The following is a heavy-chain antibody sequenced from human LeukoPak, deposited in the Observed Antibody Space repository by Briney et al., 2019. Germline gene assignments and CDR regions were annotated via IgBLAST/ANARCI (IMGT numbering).Heavy chain of an antibody. Sequence: SVKVSCKASGYTFTSYYMHWVRQAPGQGLEWMGRIIPILGIANYAQKFQGRVTITADKSTSTAYMELSSLRSEDTAVYYCARVPPSGTSYFQHWGQGTPVTVSS. CDR3: ARVPPSGTSYFQH. V-gene: IGHV1-69*04. D-gene: IGHD1-14*01. CDR2: IIPILGIA. CDR1: GYTFTSYY. J-gene: IGHJ1*01.